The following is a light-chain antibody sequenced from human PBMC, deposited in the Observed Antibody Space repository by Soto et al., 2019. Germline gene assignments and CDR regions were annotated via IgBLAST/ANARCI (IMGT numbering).Light chain of an antibody. V-gene: IGLV7-46*01. J-gene: IGLJ7*01. CDR1: TGAVTSGHS. CDR2: DTS. CDR3: LLSYSGARV. Sequence: QAVVTQEPSLTVSPGGTVTLTCGSSTGAVTSGHSPYWFQQKPGQAPRTLIYDTSNKHSWTPARFSGSLTLSGAQPEDEADYYCLLSYSGARVFGGGTQLTVL.